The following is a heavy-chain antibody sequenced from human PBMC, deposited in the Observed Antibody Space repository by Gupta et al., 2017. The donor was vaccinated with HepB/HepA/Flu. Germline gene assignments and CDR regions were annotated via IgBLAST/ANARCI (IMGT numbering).Heavy chain of an antibody. V-gene: IGHV3-74*01. CDR1: GFTLSNYW. CDR3: ARGILWRTFDI. D-gene: IGHD2-21*01. CDR2: INSDGSST. Sequence: EVQLVESGGGLVQPGGSLRLSCVASGFTLSNYWMHWVRQVPGKGLVWVSRINSDGSSTTDADSVRGRFTISRDNAKNTLYLQMNSLRAEDTAVYYCARGILWRTFDIWGQGTVVTGSS. J-gene: IGHJ3*02.